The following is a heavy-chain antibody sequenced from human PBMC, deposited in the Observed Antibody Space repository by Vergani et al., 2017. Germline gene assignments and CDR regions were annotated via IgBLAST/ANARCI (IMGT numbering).Heavy chain of an antibody. CDR3: ARVEMATEGPLHYYYGMDV. Sequence: QVQLQESGPGLVKPSETLSLTCTVSGGSISSYYWSWIRQPPGKGLEWIGYIYYSGSTNYNPSLKSRVTISVDTSKNQFSLKLISVTAADTAVYYCARVEMATEGPLHYYYGMDVWGQGTTVTVSS. CDR1: GGSISSYY. CDR2: IYYSGST. J-gene: IGHJ6*02. V-gene: IGHV4-59*01. D-gene: IGHD5-24*01.